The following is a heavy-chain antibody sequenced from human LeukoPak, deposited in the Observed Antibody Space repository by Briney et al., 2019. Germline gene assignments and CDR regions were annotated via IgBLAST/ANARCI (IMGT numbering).Heavy chain of an antibody. D-gene: IGHD6-6*01. CDR1: GFTFTSYG. V-gene: IGHV1-18*01. CDR2: ISVYNGNT. CDR3: ARLYSSSSDY. Sequence: VASVKVSCKASGFTFTSYGISWVRQAPGQGLEWMGWISVYNGNTNYAHNLQGRVTMTTDTSTSTAYMELRSLTSDDTAVYYCARLYSSSSDYWGQGTLVTVSS. J-gene: IGHJ4*02.